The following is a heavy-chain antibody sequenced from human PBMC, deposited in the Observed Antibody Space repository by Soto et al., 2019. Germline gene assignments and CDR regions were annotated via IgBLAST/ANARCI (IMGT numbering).Heavy chain of an antibody. D-gene: IGHD2-2*01. CDR3: ARGRYCSSTSCYPEVLY. Sequence: SATLSLTCTVSGGSISSYYWSWIRQPPGKGLEWIGYIYYSGSTNYNPSLKSRVTISVDTSKNQFSLKLSSVTAADTAVYYCARGRYCSSTSCYPEVLYWGQGTLVTVSS. J-gene: IGHJ4*02. V-gene: IGHV4-59*01. CDR2: IYYSGST. CDR1: GGSISSYY.